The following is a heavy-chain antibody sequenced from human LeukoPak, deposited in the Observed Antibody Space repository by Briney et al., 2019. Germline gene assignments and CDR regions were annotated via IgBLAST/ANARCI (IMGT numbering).Heavy chain of an antibody. CDR1: GFTFSSYG. D-gene: IGHD3-22*01. J-gene: IGHJ4*02. CDR3: AKEHGYYYDSSGYYLAY. V-gene: IGHV3-33*06. CDR2: IWYDGSNK. Sequence: GGSLRLSCAASGFTFSSYGMDWVRQAPGKGLEWVAVIWYDGSNKYYADSVKGRFTISRDNSKNTLYLQMNSLRAEDTAVYYCAKEHGYYYDSSGYYLAYWGQGTLVTVSS.